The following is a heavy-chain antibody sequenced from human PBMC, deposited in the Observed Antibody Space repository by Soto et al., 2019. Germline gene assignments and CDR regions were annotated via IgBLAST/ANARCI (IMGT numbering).Heavy chain of an antibody. V-gene: IGHV1-3*01. J-gene: IGHJ6*02. CDR2: INAGNGNT. CDR3: ARDGEKFLEWYRYCYYGMDV. Sequence: GASVKVSCKASGYTFTSYAMHWVRQAPGQRLEWMGWINAGNGNTKYSQKFQGRVTITRDTSASTAYMELSSLRSEDTAVYYCARDGEKFLEWYRYCYYGMDVWGQGTTVTVS. D-gene: IGHD3-3*01. CDR1: GYTFTSYA.